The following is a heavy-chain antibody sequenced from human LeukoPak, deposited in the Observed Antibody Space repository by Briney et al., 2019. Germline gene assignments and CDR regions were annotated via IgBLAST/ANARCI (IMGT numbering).Heavy chain of an antibody. CDR3: ARDEGP. CDR2: IKPDGSEK. J-gene: IGHJ5*02. Sequence: GGSLRLSCAASGFTFSTKWMTWVRQAPGKGLEWVANIKPDGSEKFYVDSVKGRFTISRDNAKTSLYLQMDSLRVDDTALYFCARDEGPWGLGTLVTVSS. V-gene: IGHV3-7*03. CDR1: GFTFSTKW.